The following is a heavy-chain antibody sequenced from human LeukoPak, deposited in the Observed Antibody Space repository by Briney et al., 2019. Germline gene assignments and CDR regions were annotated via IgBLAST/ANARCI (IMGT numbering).Heavy chain of an antibody. CDR2: IYYSGNT. D-gene: IGHD3/OR15-3a*01. CDR1: GVSISSSNSY. CDR3: ARQTGSGLFILP. J-gene: IGHJ4*02. Sequence: SETLSLTCTVSGVSISSSNSYWGWIRQPPGRGLEWIGSIYYSGNTYYNASLKSQVSISIDTSKNQFSLRLTSVTAADTAVYYCARQTGSGLFILPGGQGTLVTVSS. V-gene: IGHV4-39*01.